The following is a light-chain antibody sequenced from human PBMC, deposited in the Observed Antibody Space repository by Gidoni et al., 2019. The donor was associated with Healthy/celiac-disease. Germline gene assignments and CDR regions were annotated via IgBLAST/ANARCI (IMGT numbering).Light chain of an antibody. CDR2: DVS. CDR1: SSDVRGYTY. J-gene: IGLJ1*01. V-gene: IGLV2-14*01. Sequence: QSALTQPASVSGSPGQSITISCTGTSSDVRGYTYVSWYQQHPGKAPKLMIYDVSNRPSGVSNRFSGSKSGNTASLTISGLQAEDEADYYCSSYTSSSTLGVFGTGTKVTVL. CDR3: SSYTSSSTLGV.